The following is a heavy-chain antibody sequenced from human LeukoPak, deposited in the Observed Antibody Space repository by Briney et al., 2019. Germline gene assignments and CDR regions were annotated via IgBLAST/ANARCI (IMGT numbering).Heavy chain of an antibody. CDR3: ATSESQTRFDY. D-gene: IGHD1/OR15-1a*01. Sequence: GESLKVSCKGSEYSLTTHWIGWVRQMPGKGLDWMGIIFPGDSDTTYSPSFQGQVTISADKSTSTAYLQWNSLKASDTAIYYCATSESQTRFDYWGQGTLVTVSS. CDR2: IFPGDSDT. J-gene: IGHJ4*02. CDR1: EYSLTTHW. V-gene: IGHV5-51*01.